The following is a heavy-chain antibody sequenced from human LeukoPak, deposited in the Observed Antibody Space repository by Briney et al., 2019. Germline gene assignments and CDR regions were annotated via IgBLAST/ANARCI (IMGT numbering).Heavy chain of an antibody. V-gene: IGHV4-4*07. CDR3: ARNEAVAGPSVFDY. CDR1: GGSISIYY. CDR2: IFTSGIT. D-gene: IGHD6-19*01. J-gene: IGHJ4*02. Sequence: SETLSLTCTVSGGSISIYYWNWIRQPAGKGLEWIGRIFTSGITNYNPSLKSRVTISVDTSKNQFSLKLSSVTAADTAVYYCARNEAVAGPSVFDYWGQGTLVTVSS.